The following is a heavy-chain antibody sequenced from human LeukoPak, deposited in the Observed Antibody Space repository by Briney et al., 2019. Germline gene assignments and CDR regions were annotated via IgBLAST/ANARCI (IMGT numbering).Heavy chain of an antibody. D-gene: IGHD3-3*01. CDR2: ISAYNGNT. CDR3: ARMLYDFWSGYYALGY. J-gene: IGHJ4*02. CDR1: GYTFTSYG. Sequence: ASVKVSCKASGYTFTSYGISWVRQAPGQGLEWMGWISAYNGNTNYAQELQGRVTMTTDTSTSTAYMELRSLRSDDTAVYYCARMLYDFWSGYYALGYWGQGTLVTVSS. V-gene: IGHV1-18*01.